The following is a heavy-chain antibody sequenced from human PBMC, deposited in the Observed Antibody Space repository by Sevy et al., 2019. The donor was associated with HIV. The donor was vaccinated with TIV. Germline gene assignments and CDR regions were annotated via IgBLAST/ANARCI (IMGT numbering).Heavy chain of an antibody. J-gene: IGHJ4*02. D-gene: IGHD5-18*01. V-gene: IGHV4-39*01. Sequence: SETLSLTCTVSGGSISSSSYYWGWIRQPPGKGLEWIGSIYYSGSTYYNPSLQSRVTISVDTSKNQFSLKLSSVTAADTAVYYCARRNVDTAMVVDYWGQGTLVTVSS. CDR2: IYYSGST. CDR3: ARRNVDTAMVVDY. CDR1: GGSISSSSYY.